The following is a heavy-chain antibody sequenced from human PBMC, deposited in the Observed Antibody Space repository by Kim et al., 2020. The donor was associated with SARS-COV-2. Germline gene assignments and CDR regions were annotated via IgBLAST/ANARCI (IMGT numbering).Heavy chain of an antibody. Sequence: DSVQSQFTISRDHSKNTLYLQMNSRRAEDTAVYYCAKDPRSNDYGDYFDYWGQGTLVTVSS. CDR3: AKDPRSNDYGDYFDY. D-gene: IGHD4-17*01. J-gene: IGHJ4*02. V-gene: IGHV3-23*01.